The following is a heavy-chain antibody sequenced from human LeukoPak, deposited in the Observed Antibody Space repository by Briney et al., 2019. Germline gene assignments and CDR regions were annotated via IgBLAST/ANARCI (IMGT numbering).Heavy chain of an antibody. V-gene: IGHV1-69*06. CDR1: GGTFGRSP. CDR2: IIPMFETP. CDR3: ARDSRSTSTYAFDM. Sequence: ASVKVSCKISGGTFGRSPISWVRQAPGQGLEWMGGIIPMFETPSYAQNFQGRVTMTVEKSTNTAYMELSRLRSEDSAVYYCARDSRSTSTYAFDMWGQGTMVTVSS. D-gene: IGHD2-2*01. J-gene: IGHJ3*02.